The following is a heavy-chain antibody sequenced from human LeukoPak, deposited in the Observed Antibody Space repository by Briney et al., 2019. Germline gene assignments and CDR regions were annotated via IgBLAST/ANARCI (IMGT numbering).Heavy chain of an antibody. J-gene: IGHJ4*02. D-gene: IGHD4-11*01. CDR1: GYTFIAYY. V-gene: IGHV1-2*02. CDR3: ARDTSDHDYSALGY. Sequence: ASVTETFKATGYTFIAYYLHGLRQAPGQGLEWMGWINPNTGATHHAQKFLGRVTLTRDTSICTAYMELSSLIDDTAVYYCARDTSDHDYSALGYWGQGTLVTVSS. CDR2: INPNTGAT.